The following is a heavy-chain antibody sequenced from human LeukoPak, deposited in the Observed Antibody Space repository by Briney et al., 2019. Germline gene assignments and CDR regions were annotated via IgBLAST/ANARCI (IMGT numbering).Heavy chain of an antibody. J-gene: IGHJ4*02. D-gene: IGHD3-10*01. CDR1: GFTFSGSW. V-gene: IGHV3-74*01. Sequence: GGSLRLSCAASGFTFSGSWMHWVRQAPGKGRVWVSRINSDGSITTYADSVKGRFTISRDNSKNTLYLQINSLRAEDTAVYYCARDLLSGSYYAFDYWGQGTLVTVSS. CDR2: INSDGSIT. CDR3: ARDLLSGSYYAFDY.